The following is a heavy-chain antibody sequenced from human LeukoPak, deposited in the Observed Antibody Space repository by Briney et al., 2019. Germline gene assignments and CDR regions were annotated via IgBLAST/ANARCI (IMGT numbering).Heavy chain of an antibody. CDR1: GFTFSSYG. J-gene: IGHJ4*02. V-gene: IGHV3-30*03. Sequence: GGSLRLSCAASGFTFSSYGMHWVRQAPGKGLEWVAVISYDGTNKYYADSMKGRFTISRDNSKNTLYLQMNSLRAEDTAVYYCARALDEGARFDYWGQGTLVTVSS. CDR2: ISYDGTNK. CDR3: ARALDEGARFDY.